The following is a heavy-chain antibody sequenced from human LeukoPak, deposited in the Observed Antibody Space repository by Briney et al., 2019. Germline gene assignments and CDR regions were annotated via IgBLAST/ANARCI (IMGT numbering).Heavy chain of an antibody. CDR3: ARSYDSSGYPFDY. CDR1: GGSISSGGYY. D-gene: IGHD3-22*01. CDR2: IYTSGST. V-gene: IGHV4-61*02. J-gene: IGHJ4*02. Sequence: SETLSLTCTVSGGSISSGGYYWSWIRQPAGKGLEWIGRIYTSGSTNYNPSLKTRVTISVDTSKNQFSLRLSSVTAADTAVYYCARSYDSSGYPFDYWGQGTLVTVSS.